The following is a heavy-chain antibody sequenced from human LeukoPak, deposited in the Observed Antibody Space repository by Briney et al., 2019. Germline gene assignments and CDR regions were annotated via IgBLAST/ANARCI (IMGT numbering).Heavy chain of an antibody. CDR3: ARVFHSSGYSLNDY. CDR1: GGSISSGDHY. V-gene: IGHV4-30-4*08. D-gene: IGHD3-22*01. CDR2: IYYSGST. Sequence: PSETLSLTCTVSGGSISSGDHYWSWIRQPPGKGLEWIGYIYYSGSTYYNPSLKSRVTISVDTSKNQFSLKLSSVTAADTAVYYCARVFHSSGYSLNDYWGQGTLVTVSS. J-gene: IGHJ4*02.